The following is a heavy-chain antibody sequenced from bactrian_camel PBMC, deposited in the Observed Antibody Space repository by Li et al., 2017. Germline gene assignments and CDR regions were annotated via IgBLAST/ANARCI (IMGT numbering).Heavy chain of an antibody. D-gene: IGHD6*01. Sequence: VQLVESGGGSVQPGGSLRLSCAASGFTFSSYAMNWVRQAPGKGLEWVSCINSGGSTTYYADSVKGRFTISRDNAKNTAYLQMLSLKSEDTAVYYCAAERVVAGPFVLQEWPYSYWGQGTQVTVS. V-gene: IGHV3S40*01. CDR1: GFTFSSYA. CDR3: AAERVVAGPFVLQEWPYSY. J-gene: IGHJ4*01. CDR2: INSGGSTT.